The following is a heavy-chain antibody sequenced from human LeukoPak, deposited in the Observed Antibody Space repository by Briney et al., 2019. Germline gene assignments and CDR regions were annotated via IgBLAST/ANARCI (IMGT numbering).Heavy chain of an antibody. D-gene: IGHD7-27*01. CDR1: GYTFTSYY. Sequence: ASVKDSCKASGYTFTSYYMHWVRQAPGQGLEWMGIIYPGGGSTTYAQKFQGRVTMTSDTSTSTVYMELSSLRSEDTAVYYCARDSAQTGGLDYWGQGTLVTVSS. J-gene: IGHJ4*02. CDR3: ARDSAQTGGLDY. V-gene: IGHV1-46*01. CDR2: IYPGGGST.